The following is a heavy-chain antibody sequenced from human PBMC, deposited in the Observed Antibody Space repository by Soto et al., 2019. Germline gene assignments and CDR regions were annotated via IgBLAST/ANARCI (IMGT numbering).Heavy chain of an antibody. CDR2: IYYSGST. CDR3: ATQEVGGSYVYTFDP. V-gene: IGHV4-39*01. J-gene: IGHJ5*02. CDR1: GGYITSSSYY. Sequence: SETLCLTCTVAGGYITSSSYYWGWIRQPPGKGLEWIGSIYYSGSTYYNPSLKSRVTISVDTSKNQFSLKLSSVTAADTAVYYCATQEVGGSYVYTFDPWGQGTLVTVSS. D-gene: IGHD1-26*01.